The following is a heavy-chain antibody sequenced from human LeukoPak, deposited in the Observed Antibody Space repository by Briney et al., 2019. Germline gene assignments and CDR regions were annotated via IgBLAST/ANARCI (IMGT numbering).Heavy chain of an antibody. V-gene: IGHV2-5*01. D-gene: IGHD3-10*01. CDR3: AHKGRGSGSYTM. J-gene: IGHJ4*02. CDR1: GFSLSTTGVG. CDR2: TYWNNDK. Sequence: SGPTLVEPTQTLTLTCTFSGFSLSTTGVGVGWIHQPPGKALEWLAVTYWNNDKSYSPSLKSRLTITKDTSKNQVVLIMTNMDPVDTATYYCAHKGRGSGSYTMWGQGTLVTVSS.